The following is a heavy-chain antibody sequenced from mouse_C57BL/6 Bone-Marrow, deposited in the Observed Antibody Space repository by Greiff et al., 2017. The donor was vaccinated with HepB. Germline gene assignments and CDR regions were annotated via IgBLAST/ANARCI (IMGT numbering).Heavy chain of an antibody. Sequence: VQLQQSGPELVKPGASVKISCKASGYTFTDYYMNWVKQSHGKSLEWIGDINPNNGGTSYNQKFKGKATLTVDKSSSTAYMELRSLTSEDSAVYYCASEGGAGFAYWGRGTLVTVSA. CDR2: INPNNGGT. J-gene: IGHJ3*01. CDR3: ASEGGAGFAY. D-gene: IGHD1-1*02. V-gene: IGHV1-26*01. CDR1: GYTFTDYY.